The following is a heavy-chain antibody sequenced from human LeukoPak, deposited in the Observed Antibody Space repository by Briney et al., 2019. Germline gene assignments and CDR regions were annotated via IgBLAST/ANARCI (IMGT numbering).Heavy chain of an antibody. D-gene: IGHD3-16*02. V-gene: IGHV3-15*01. CDR2: IKSKTDGGTT. J-gene: IGHJ4*02. CDR3: TTDAYDYVWGSYRPLYYFDY. Sequence: GGSLRLSCAASGFTFSNAWMSLVRQAPGKGLEWVGRIKSKTDGGTTDYAAPVKGRFTISRDDSKNTLYLQMNSLKTEDTAVYYCTTDAYDYVWGSYRPLYYFDYWGQGTLVTVSS. CDR1: GFTFSNAW.